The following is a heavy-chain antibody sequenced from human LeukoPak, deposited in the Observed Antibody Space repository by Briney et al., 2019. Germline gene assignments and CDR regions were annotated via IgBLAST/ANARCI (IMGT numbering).Heavy chain of an antibody. CDR2: IYTSEST. D-gene: IGHD5-18*01. CDR3: ARDRGRGYQYYFDY. J-gene: IGHJ4*02. V-gene: IGHV4-4*07. CDR1: GGSISSYY. Sequence: SETLSLTCTVSGGSISSYYWSWIRQPAGKGLERIGRIYTSESTNYNPSLKSRVTMSVDTSKNQFSLKLSSVTAADTAVYYCARDRGRGYQYYFDYWGQGTLVTVSS.